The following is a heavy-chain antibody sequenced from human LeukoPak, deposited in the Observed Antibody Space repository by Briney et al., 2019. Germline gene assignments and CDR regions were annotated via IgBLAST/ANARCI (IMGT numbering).Heavy chain of an antibody. CDR2: IYYSGST. CDR1: GGSISSYY. V-gene: IGHV4-59*08. Sequence: TSETLSLTCTVSGGSISSYYWSWIRQPPGKGLEWIGYIYYSGSTNYNPSLKSRVIISVDTSKNQFSLKLSSVTAADTAVYYCARATRGYGFDYWGQGTLVTVSS. J-gene: IGHJ4*02. D-gene: IGHD6-13*01. CDR3: ARATRGYGFDY.